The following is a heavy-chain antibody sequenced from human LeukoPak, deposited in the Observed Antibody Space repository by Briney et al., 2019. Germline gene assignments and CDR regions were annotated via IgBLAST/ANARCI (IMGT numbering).Heavy chain of an antibody. V-gene: IGHV3-21*01. CDR2: ISSSSTYI. J-gene: IGHJ3*02. CDR3: ARDTDCSSTSCYNAFDI. CDR1: GFTFSSYS. Sequence: GGSLRLSCAASGFTFSSYSMNWVRQAPGKGLEWVSSISSSSTYIYYADSLKGRFTISRDNAKNSLSLQMNSLRAEDTAVYYCARDTDCSSTSCYNAFDIWGQGTMVTVSS. D-gene: IGHD2-2*02.